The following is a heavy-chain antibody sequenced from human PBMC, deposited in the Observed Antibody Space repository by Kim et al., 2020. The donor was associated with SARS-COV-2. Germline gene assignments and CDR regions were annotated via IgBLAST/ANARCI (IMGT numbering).Heavy chain of an antibody. J-gene: IGHJ6*03. D-gene: IGHD6-19*01. V-gene: IGHV3-11*01. CDR3: AGVRAVAGTNYYMDV. CDR1: GFTFSDYY. Sequence: GGSLRLSCAASGFTFSDYYMSWIRQAPGKGLEWVSYISSSGSTIYYADPVKGRFTISRDNANNSLYLQMNSLRAEDTAVYYCAGVRAVAGTNYYMDVWGKGTPVTVSS. CDR2: ISSSGSTI.